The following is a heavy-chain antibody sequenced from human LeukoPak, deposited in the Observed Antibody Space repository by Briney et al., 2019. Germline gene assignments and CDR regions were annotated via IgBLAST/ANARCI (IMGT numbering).Heavy chain of an antibody. CDR2: IYHSGST. D-gene: IGHD6-6*01. Sequence: SETLSLTCAVSGYSISSGYYWGWIRQPPGKGLDWIGSIYHSGSTYYNPSLKSRVTISVDTSKNQFSLKLSSVTAADTAVYYCARGVEYSSSSFYYWGQGTLVTVSS. CDR1: GYSISSGYY. V-gene: IGHV4-38-2*01. J-gene: IGHJ4*02. CDR3: ARGVEYSSSSFYY.